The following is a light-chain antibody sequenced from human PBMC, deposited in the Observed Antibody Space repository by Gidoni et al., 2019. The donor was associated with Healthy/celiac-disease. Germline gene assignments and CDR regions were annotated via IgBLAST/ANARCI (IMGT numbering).Light chain of an antibody. CDR3: SSYTSSSTLVV. CDR1: SSDVGGYNY. V-gene: IGLV2-14*01. J-gene: IGLJ2*01. CDR2: DVS. Sequence: QSALIQPASVSGSPGQSITISCTGTSSDVGGYNYVSWYQQHPGKAPKLMIYDVSNRPSGVSNRFSGSKSGNTASLTISGLQPEDEADYYCSSYTSSSTLVVFGGGTKLTVL.